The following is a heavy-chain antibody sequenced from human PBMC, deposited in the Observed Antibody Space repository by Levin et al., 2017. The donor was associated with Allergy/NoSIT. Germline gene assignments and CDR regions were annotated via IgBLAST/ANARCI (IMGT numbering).Heavy chain of an antibody. CDR1: GFTFSSYW. CDR3: ARSRLITMIVSYFDY. D-gene: IGHD3-22*01. V-gene: IGHV3-7*01. Sequence: PGGSLRLSCAASGFTFSSYWMSWVRQAPGKGLEWVANIKQDGSEKYYVDSVKGRFTISRDNAKNSLYLQMNSLRAEDTAVYYCARSRLITMIVSYFDYWGQGTLVTVSS. J-gene: IGHJ4*02. CDR2: IKQDGSEK.